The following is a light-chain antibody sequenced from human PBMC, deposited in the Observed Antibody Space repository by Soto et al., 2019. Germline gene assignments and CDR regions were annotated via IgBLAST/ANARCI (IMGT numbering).Light chain of an antibody. V-gene: IGKV1-39*01. Sequence: DIVTRRASQSINIYLSWYQQKPGKAPKLLINVASTLQGGVPSRFSGRGSGTEFIRIMSSQQPEDFATYFCQQTYIGSTFGPGTKVDIK. CDR1: QSINIY. CDR2: VAS. J-gene: IGKJ3*01. CDR3: QQTYIGST.